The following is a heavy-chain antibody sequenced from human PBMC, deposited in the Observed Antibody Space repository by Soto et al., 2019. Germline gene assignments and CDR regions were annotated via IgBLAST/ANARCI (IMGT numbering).Heavy chain of an antibody. CDR1: GYTFTGYY. J-gene: IGHJ6*02. D-gene: IGHD1-26*01. CDR3: ARGWELYYYYGMDV. Sequence: EASVKVSCKASGYTFTGYYMHWVRQAPGQGLEWMGWINPNSGGTNYAQKFQGWVTMTRDTSISTAYMELSRLRSDDTAVYYCARGWELYYYYGMDVWGQGTTVTVSS. V-gene: IGHV1-2*04. CDR2: INPNSGGT.